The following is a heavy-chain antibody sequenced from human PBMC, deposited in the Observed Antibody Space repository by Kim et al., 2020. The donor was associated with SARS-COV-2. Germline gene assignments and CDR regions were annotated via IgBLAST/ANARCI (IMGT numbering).Heavy chain of an antibody. J-gene: IGHJ4*02. V-gene: IGHV1-18*01. Sequence: ASVKVSCKASGYIFNDYGISWVRQAPGQGLQWMGWISAYNGKTNYEQNLQGRVTMTTDTSTATAYMELRSLRSDDTAVYYCARARGSYSPFDFWGQGTLV. D-gene: IGHD1-26*01. CDR1: GYIFNDYG. CDR3: ARARGSYSPFDF. CDR2: ISAYNGKT.